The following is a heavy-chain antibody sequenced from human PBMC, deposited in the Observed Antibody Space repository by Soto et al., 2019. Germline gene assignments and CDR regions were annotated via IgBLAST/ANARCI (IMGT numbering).Heavy chain of an antibody. V-gene: IGHV1-18*01. CDR2: ISAYNGNT. CDR1: GYTFTSYG. Sequence: APVKVYCKASGYTFTSYGISWVRQAPGQGLEWMGWISAYNGNTNYAQKLQGRVTMTTDTSTSTAYMELRSLRSDDTAVYYCARNRQWLDWFDPWGQGTLVTVSS. J-gene: IGHJ5*02. D-gene: IGHD6-19*01. CDR3: ARNRQWLDWFDP.